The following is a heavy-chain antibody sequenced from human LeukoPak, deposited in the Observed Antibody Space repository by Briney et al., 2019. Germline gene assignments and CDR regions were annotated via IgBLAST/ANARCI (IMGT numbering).Heavy chain of an antibody. CDR3: ARVMNYYDSSGYSLDY. V-gene: IGHV3-64*01. CDR2: ISSNGGST. J-gene: IGHJ4*02. Sequence: GGSLRLSCAASGFTFSSYAMHWVRQAPGKGLEYVSAISSNGGSTYYANSVKGRFTISRDNSNNTLYLQMGSLRAEDMAVYYCARVMNYYDSSGYSLDYRGQGTLVTVSS. D-gene: IGHD3-22*01. CDR1: GFTFSSYA.